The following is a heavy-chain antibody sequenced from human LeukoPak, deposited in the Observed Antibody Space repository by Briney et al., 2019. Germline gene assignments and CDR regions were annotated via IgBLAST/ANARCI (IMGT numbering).Heavy chain of an antibody. Sequence: ASVKVSCKASGYTFTSYYMHWVRQAPGQGLEWMGIINPSGGSTSYAQKFLGRVTMTRDTSTSTVYMELSSLRSEDTAVYYCAREYPGVHYYYYGMDVWGQGTTVTVSS. J-gene: IGHJ6*02. CDR3: AREYPGVHYYYYGMDV. V-gene: IGHV1-46*01. CDR1: GYTFTSYY. D-gene: IGHD2-8*01. CDR2: INPSGGST.